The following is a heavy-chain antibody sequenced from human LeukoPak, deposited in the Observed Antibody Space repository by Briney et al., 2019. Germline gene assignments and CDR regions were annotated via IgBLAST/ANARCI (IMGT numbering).Heavy chain of an antibody. CDR1: GGSISRYY. CDR3: AREALYYDFWSGFWGRFDP. CDR2: IYYRGST. J-gene: IGHJ5*02. V-gene: IGHV4-59*01. Sequence: SETLSLTCTVSGGSISRYYWNWIRQPPGKGLEWIGYIYYRGSTNCNPSLKSRVTISVDTSKNQFSLKLSSVTAADTAVYYCAREALYYDFWSGFWGRFDPWGQGTLVNVSS. D-gene: IGHD3-3*01.